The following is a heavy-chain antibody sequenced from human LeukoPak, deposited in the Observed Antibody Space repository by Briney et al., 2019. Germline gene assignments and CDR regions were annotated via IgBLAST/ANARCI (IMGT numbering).Heavy chain of an antibody. CDR2: IYSGGST. CDR3: AREGSWWNSPPY. V-gene: IGHV3-66*01. Sequence: GGSLRLSCAASGFTFSSYSMNWVRQAPGKGLEWVSVIYSGGSTYYADSVKGRFTISRDNSKNTLYLQMNSLRAEDTAVYYCAREGSWWNSPPYWGQGTLVTVSS. CDR1: GFTFSSYS. D-gene: IGHD1/OR15-1a*01. J-gene: IGHJ4*02.